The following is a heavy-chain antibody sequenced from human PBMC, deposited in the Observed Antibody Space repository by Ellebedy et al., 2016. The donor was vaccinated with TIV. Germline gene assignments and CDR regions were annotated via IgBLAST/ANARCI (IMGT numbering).Heavy chain of an antibody. Sequence: AASVKVSCKASEYTFSDYYMHWVRQAPGQGLEWMGWINPNTGNTISAQKFQGRVTMTRDTSISTVYMEMSRLRSDDTAVYFCARGRRIVVPAATEYFQLWGQGTLVTVSS. D-gene: IGHD2-2*01. J-gene: IGHJ1*01. V-gene: IGHV1-2*02. CDR2: INPNTGNT. CDR3: ARGRRIVVPAATEYFQL. CDR1: EYTFSDYY.